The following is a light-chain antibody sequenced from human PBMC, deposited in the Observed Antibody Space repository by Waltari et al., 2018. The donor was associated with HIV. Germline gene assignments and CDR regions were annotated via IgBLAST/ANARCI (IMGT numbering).Light chain of an antibody. J-gene: IGLJ2*01. CDR1: SNNVGNQG. Sequence: QAGLTQPPSVSKGLRQTATLTCTGNSNNVGNQGAAWLQQHQGHPPKLLSYSNNNRRSGIAERFSASRSGNTASLTITGRRPEDEADYDCSAWDSSLSAGVFGGVTKLTVL. CDR3: SAWDSSLSAGV. CDR2: SNN. V-gene: IGLV10-54*04.